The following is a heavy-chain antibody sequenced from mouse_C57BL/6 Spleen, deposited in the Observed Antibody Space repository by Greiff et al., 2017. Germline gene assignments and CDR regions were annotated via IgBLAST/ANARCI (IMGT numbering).Heavy chain of an antibody. CDR1: GFSLTSYG. CDR3: AAAYYSKAWFAY. Sequence: VHLVESGPGLVQPSQSLSITCTVSGFSLTSYGVHWVRQPPGKGLEWLGVIWSGGSTDYNAAFISRLSISKDNSKSQVFFKMNSLQADDTAIYYCAAAYYSKAWFAYWGQGTLVTVSA. J-gene: IGHJ3*01. V-gene: IGHV2-4*01. CDR2: IWSGGST. D-gene: IGHD2-5*01.